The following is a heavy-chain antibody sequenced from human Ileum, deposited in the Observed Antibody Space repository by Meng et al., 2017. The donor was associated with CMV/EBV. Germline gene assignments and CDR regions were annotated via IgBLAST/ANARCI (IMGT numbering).Heavy chain of an antibody. CDR2: IYYSGST. D-gene: IGHD2-2*01. V-gene: IGHV4-30-4*08. CDR1: GGSISSGDYY. J-gene: IGHJ4*02. CDR3: ARVVGSNYLDY. Sequence: SETLSLTCTVSGGSISSGDYYWSWIRQPPGKGLEWIGYIYYSGSTYYNPSLKSRVTISVDTSKNQFSLKLNSVTAADTAVYYCARVVGSNYLDYWGQGTLVTVSS.